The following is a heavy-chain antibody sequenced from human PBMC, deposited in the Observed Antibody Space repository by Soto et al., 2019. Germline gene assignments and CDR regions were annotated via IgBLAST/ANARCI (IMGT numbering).Heavy chain of an antibody. V-gene: IGHV3-21*02. CDR1: GFTFSDYT. Sequence: EVLLVESGGGLVKPGGSLRLSCAASGFTFSDYTMNWVRQAPGKGLEWVSVITATGSFIYQADSVKGRFTISRDNAKNSLYLQMNSLRDEDTAVYYCARDIPRAGDYAMDVWGQGTTVTVSS. CDR3: ARDIPRAGDYAMDV. J-gene: IGHJ6*02. CDR2: ITATGSFI. D-gene: IGHD2-2*02.